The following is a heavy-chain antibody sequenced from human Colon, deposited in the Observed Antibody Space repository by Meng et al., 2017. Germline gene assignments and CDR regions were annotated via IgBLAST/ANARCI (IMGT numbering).Heavy chain of an antibody. V-gene: IGHV2-26*01. J-gene: IGHJ4*02. CDR1: GFSLSNARMG. D-gene: IGHD6-13*01. CDR3: ARILTQSGSSWLYYFDY. CDR2: IFSNDEK. Sequence: SGPTLVKPTETLTLTCTVSGFSLSNARMGVSWIRQPPGKALEWLAHIFSNDEKSYSTSLKSRLTISKDTSKSQVVLTITNMDPVDTATYCCARILTQSGSSWLYYFDYWGQGTLVTVSS.